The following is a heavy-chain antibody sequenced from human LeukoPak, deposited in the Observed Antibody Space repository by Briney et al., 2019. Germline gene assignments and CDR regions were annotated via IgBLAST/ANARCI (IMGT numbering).Heavy chain of an antibody. Sequence: ASVKVSCKVSGYTLTELSMHWVRQAPGKGLERMGGFDPEDGETIYAQKFQGSVTMTEDKSTDTAYMELRSLRSEDTAVYYCVTNSGGYSGYYYYWGQGTLVTVSS. D-gene: IGHD3-22*01. J-gene: IGHJ4*02. CDR3: VTNSGGYSGYYYY. CDR2: FDPEDGET. CDR1: GYTLTELS. V-gene: IGHV1-24*01.